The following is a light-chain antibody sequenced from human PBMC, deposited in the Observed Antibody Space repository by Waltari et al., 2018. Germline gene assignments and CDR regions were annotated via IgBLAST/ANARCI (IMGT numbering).Light chain of an antibody. J-gene: IGKJ5*01. CDR1: QSINYY. Sequence: EIVLTQSPATLSLSPGERGTISCRASQSINYYLAWYQQRPGQAPRLPVYDSSNRAPGIPARFSGSGSGTDFTLTISSLEPEDIAVYYCQHRINWPSTFGQGTRLEIK. V-gene: IGKV3-11*01. CDR2: DSS. CDR3: QHRINWPST.